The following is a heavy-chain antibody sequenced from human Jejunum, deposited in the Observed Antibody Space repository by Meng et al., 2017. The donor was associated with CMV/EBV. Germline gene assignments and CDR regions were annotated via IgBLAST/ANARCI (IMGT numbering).Heavy chain of an antibody. V-gene: IGHV3-23*01. Sequence: EVQLLESGGGFIQPGGSLRLSCAVSGFAFSTDGMNWVRQAPGKGLEWVSGLSASGDSKYYADSARGRFTISRDNSKNTLYLQMNSLRAEDTALYYCAKDGLEGATRPKYFDSWGRGILVTVSS. J-gene: IGHJ4*02. CDR3: AKDGLEGATRPKYFDS. D-gene: IGHD6-6*01. CDR2: LSASGDSK. CDR1: GFAFSTDG.